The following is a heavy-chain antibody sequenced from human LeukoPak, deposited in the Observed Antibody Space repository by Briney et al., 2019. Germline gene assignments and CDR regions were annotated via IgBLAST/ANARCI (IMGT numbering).Heavy chain of an antibody. CDR3: ARDRFSGDIVVVPGQYNWFDP. Sequence: ASVKVSCKASGGTFSSYAISWVRQAPGQGLEWMGGIIPIFGTANYAQKFQGRVTITADESTSTAYMELSSLRSEDTAVYYCARDRFSGDIVVVPGQYNWFDPWGQGTLVTVSS. CDR2: IIPIFGTA. CDR1: GGTFSSYA. V-gene: IGHV1-69*13. D-gene: IGHD2-2*01. J-gene: IGHJ5*02.